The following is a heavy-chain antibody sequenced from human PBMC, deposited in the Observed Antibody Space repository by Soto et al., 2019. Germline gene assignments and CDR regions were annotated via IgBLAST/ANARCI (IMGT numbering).Heavy chain of an antibody. CDR1: GVSISSDNG. CDR2: IHHSGST. CDR3: ARDQGSHPGD. Sequence: VQLQESGPGRVRPSGTFSLTCAVSGVSISSDNGWSWVRQPPGKALEWIGEIHHSGSTNYNPSLKSRVTMSVVPSKDLFSLTLNSVTAADTAFYYCARDQGSHPGDWGQGTLVSVSS. J-gene: IGHJ4*02. D-gene: IGHD6-13*01. V-gene: IGHV4-4*02.